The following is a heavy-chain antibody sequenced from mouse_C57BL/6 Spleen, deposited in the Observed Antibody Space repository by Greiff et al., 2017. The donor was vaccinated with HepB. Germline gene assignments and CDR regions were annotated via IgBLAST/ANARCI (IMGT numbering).Heavy chain of an antibody. V-gene: IGHV5-16*01. CDR3: ARVGKNYGSRGDWYFDV. J-gene: IGHJ1*03. CDR1: GFTFSDYY. CDR2: INYDGSST. Sequence: DVKLVESEGGLVQPGSSMKLSCTASGFTFSDYYMAWVRQVPEKGLEWVANINYDGSSTYYLDSLKSRFIISRDNAKNILYLQMSSLKSEDTATYYCARVGKNYGSRGDWYFDVWGTGTTVTVSS. D-gene: IGHD1-1*01.